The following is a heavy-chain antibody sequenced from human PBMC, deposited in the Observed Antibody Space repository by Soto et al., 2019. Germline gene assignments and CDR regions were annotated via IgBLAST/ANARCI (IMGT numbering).Heavy chain of an antibody. D-gene: IGHD3-9*01. CDR2: INPNSGGT. CDR1: GYTFTGYY. V-gene: IGHV1-2*02. Sequence: QVQLVQSGAEVKKPGASVKVSCKASGYTFTGYYMHWVRQAPGQGLEWMGWINPNSGGTNYAQKVQGSVTMTSDTSISTAYMELSRLRSDDTAVYYCARELRYFDWLTRGDYYYYYGMDVWGQGTTVTVSS. J-gene: IGHJ6*02. CDR3: ARELRYFDWLTRGDYYYYYGMDV.